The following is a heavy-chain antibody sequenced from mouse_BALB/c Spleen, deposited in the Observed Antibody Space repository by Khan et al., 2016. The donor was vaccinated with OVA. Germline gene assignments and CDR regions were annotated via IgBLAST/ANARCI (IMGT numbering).Heavy chain of an antibody. CDR2: ISTYSGNT. V-gene: IGHV1S137*01. CDR1: GYTFTDYA. D-gene: IGHD2-3*01. Sequence: VQLQESGPELVRPGVSVKISCKGSGYTFTDYAMYWVKQSHAESLEWIGLISTYSGNTNYNQKFKGKATLTVDKSSPTAYMALARLTSEDSAISYSARPGYDGYYDYWGQGTTLTVSS. CDR3: ARPGYDGYYDY. J-gene: IGHJ2*01.